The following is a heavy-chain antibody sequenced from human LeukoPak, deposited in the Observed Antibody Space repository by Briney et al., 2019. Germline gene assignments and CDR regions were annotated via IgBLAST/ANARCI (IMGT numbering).Heavy chain of an antibody. Sequence: SETLSLTCAVSGYSISGGYYWGWIRQPPGRGLEWIGSITHSGSTDYNPSLKSRVTISLDTSKNQFSLSLNSVTAADTAMYYCAGGRDYGDYSYWGQGTLVTVSS. V-gene: IGHV4-38-2*01. CDR3: AGGRDYGDYSY. J-gene: IGHJ4*02. CDR1: GYSISGGYY. D-gene: IGHD4-17*01. CDR2: ITHSGST.